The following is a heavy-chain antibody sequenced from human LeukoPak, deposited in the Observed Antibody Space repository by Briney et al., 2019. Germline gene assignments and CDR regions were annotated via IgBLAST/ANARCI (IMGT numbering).Heavy chain of an antibody. V-gene: IGHV4-34*01. D-gene: IGHD3-9*01. CDR3: ARDLSHLLRYFDWLSLGPYYFDY. J-gene: IGHJ4*02. CDR1: GASFSDYY. Sequence: PSETLSLTCAVYGASFSDYYWSFIRQPPGKGLEWIGEIHHSGNTNYNPSLKSRVTISVDTSKNQFSLNLTSVTAADTAVYYCARDLSHLLRYFDWLSLGPYYFDYWGQGTLVTVSS. CDR2: IHHSGNT.